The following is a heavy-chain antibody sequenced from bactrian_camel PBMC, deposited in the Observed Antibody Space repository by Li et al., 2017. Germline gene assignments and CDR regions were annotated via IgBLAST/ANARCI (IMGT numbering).Heavy chain of an antibody. CDR1: GNTHNSNC. V-gene: IGHV3S53*01. J-gene: IGHJ4*01. CDR3: AAESSCNNWYRTRPLFSENTY. CDR2: IYSGGSA. Sequence: HVQLVESGGGLVQPGDSVRLSCVASGNTHNSNCMGWFRQAPGKEREGVARIYSGGSAWYADSVEGRFTISQDNAKNTLYLQMDSLDPDDTAMYYCAAESSCNNWYRTRPLFSENTYWGQGTQVTVS. D-gene: IGHD6*01.